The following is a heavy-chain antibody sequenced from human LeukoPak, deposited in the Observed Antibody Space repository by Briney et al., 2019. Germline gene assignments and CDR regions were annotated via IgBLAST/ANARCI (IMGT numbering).Heavy chain of an antibody. V-gene: IGHV3-7*03. Sequence: GGSLRLSCAASEFTFGSYWMTWVRQAPGKGLEWVANIKQDGSEKYYVDSVKGRFTISRDNAQNSLYLQMNSLRAEDTAVYYCARAMDVWGQGTTVTVSS. CDR1: EFTFGSYW. CDR3: ARAMDV. J-gene: IGHJ6*02. CDR2: IKQDGSEK.